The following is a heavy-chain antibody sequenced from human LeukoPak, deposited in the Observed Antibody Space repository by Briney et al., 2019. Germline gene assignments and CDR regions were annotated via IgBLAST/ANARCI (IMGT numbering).Heavy chain of an antibody. Sequence: GGSLRLSCAASGFTFSSYGMTWVRQAPGKGLEWVSGISGSGGSTYYADSVKGRFTISRDNSKNTLYLQMNSLRVEDTAVYYCAKGGAVSSKSITMIRGTRRYYYYMDVWGKGTTVTISS. V-gene: IGHV3-23*01. J-gene: IGHJ6*03. D-gene: IGHD3-10*01. CDR3: AKGGAVSSKSITMIRGTRRYYYYMDV. CDR1: GFTFSSYG. CDR2: ISGSGGST.